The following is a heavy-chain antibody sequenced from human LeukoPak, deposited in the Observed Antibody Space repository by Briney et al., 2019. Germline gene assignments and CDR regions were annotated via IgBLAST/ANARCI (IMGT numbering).Heavy chain of an antibody. CDR1: GFTFSSYS. CDR2: ISSSSSYI. Sequence: GGSLRLSCAASGFTFSSYSMNWVRQAPGKGLEWVSSISSSSSYIYYADSVKGRFTISRDSAKNSLYLQMNSLRAEDTAVYYCARNPIAVAGLVDYWGQGTLVTVSS. J-gene: IGHJ4*02. V-gene: IGHV3-21*01. CDR3: ARNPIAVAGLVDY. D-gene: IGHD6-19*01.